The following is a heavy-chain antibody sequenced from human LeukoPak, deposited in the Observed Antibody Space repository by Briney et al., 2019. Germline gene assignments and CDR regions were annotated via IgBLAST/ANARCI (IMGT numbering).Heavy chain of an antibody. J-gene: IGHJ4*02. V-gene: IGHV4-34*01. CDR1: GGSFSGYY. D-gene: IGHD6-13*01. CDR3: ASRIAAAGTVLGY. CDR2: INHSGST. Sequence: PSETLSLTCAVYGGSFSGYYWSWIRQPPGKGLEWIGEINHSGSTNYTPSLKSRVTISVDTSKNQFSLKLSSVTAADTAVYYCASRIAAAGTVLGYWGQGTLVTVSS.